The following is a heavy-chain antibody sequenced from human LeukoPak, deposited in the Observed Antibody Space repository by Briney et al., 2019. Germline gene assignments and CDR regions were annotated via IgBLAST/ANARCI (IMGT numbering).Heavy chain of an antibody. CDR2: IYYSGST. CDR3: ARGAGYDSSDNWFDP. J-gene: IGHJ5*02. CDR1: GGSISSHY. D-gene: IGHD3-22*01. Sequence: SETLSLTCTVSGGSISSHYWSWIRQPPGKGLEWIGYIYYSGSTNYNPSLKSRVTISVDTSKNQFSLKLSSVTAADTAVYYCARGAGYDSSDNWFDPWGQGTLVTVSS. V-gene: IGHV4-59*11.